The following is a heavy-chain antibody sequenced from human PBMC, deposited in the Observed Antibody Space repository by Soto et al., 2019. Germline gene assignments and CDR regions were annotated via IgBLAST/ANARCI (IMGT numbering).Heavy chain of an antibody. D-gene: IGHD6-19*01. V-gene: IGHV3-23*01. CDR1: GFTFSSYA. CDR2: ISGSGDST. CDR3: AKRFPGIAVAGTGYFPH. J-gene: IGHJ1*01. Sequence: GSLRLSCAASGFTFSSYAMSWVRQAPGKGLEWVSGISGSGDSTYYADSVKGRFTISRDNSKNTLYLQMNSLRAEDTAVYYCAKRFPGIAVAGTGYFPHWGQGTLVTVSS.